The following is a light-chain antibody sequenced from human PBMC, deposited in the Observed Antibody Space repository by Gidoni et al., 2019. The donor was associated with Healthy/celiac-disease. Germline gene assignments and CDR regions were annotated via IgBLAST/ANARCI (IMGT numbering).Light chain of an antibody. CDR1: QSISSW. CDR2: TAS. J-gene: IGKJ1*01. Sequence: DIQMTQSPSTLSASVGDRVTITCRASQSISSWLAWYQQKPGNAHKLLIYTASSLERGGPPRFSGSVSVTECTLTTSGLQPDDFEPYYCPPYKTFXQXTKLEIK. V-gene: IGKV1-5*03. CDR3: PPYKT.